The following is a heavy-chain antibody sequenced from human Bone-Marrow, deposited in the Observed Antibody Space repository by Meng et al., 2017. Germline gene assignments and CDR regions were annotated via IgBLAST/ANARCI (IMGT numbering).Heavy chain of an antibody. J-gene: IGHJ4*02. Sequence: ASVKVSCKVSGYTLTELSMHWVRQAPGKGLEWMGGFDPEDGETIYAQKFQGRVTITTDESTSTAYMELSSLRSEDTAVYYCARDRSFDSSSWFLDYWGQGTLVTVSS. D-gene: IGHD6-13*01. CDR1: GYTLTELS. CDR2: FDPEDGET. V-gene: IGHV1-24*01. CDR3: ARDRSFDSSSWFLDY.